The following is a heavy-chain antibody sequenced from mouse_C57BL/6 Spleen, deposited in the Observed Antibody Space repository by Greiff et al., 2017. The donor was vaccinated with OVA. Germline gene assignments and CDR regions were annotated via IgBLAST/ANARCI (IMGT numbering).Heavy chain of an antibody. CDR2: IDPSDSYT. CDR3: ASVYYCSSYEYFDY. V-gene: IGHV1-69*01. D-gene: IGHD1-1*01. J-gene: IGHJ2*01. CDR1: GYTFTRYW. Sequence: QVQLQQPGAELVMPGASVKLSCKASGYTFTRYWMHWVKQRPGQGLEWIGEIDPSDSYTNYNQNFKGKSTLTVDKSSSTAYMQLRRLTSDDSAVYDCASVYYCSSYEYFDYWGQGTTLTVSS.